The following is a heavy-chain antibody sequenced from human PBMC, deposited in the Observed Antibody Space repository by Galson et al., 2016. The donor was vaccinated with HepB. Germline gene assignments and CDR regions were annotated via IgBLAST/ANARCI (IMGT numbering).Heavy chain of an antibody. V-gene: IGHV3-48*02. D-gene: IGHD3-22*01. CDR2: ISSSSSSI. Sequence: SLRLSCAASGFIFSSYNMNWVRQAPGRGLEWISYISSSSSSIYYADSVKGRFTTSRDNAKNLMYLQLNSLRDEETAVYYCARDLSDYYETSGYFRRIRPPNYLDGMDVWGRGTTVTVSS. CDR3: ARDLSDYYETSGYFRRIRPPNYLDGMDV. CDR1: GFIFSSYN. J-gene: IGHJ6*01.